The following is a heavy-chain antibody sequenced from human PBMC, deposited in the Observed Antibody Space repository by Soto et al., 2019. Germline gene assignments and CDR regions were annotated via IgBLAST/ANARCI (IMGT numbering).Heavy chain of an antibody. CDR3: AKDPCSGASCYSRFDS. D-gene: IGHD2-15*01. CDR1: GFTFSSYA. CDR2: IGGKGGGP. J-gene: IGHJ4*02. Sequence: GGSLRLSCAASGFTFSSYAMSWVRQAPAKGLEWVSAIGGKGGGPNYPDSGKGRLTTSRDNSKSKLYLQMNSLRAEDTAVYYCAKDPCSGASCYSRFDSWGQGALVTVSS. V-gene: IGHV3-23*01.